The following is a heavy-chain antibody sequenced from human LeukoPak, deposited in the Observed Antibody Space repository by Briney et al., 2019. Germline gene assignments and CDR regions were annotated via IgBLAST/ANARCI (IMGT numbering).Heavy chain of an antibody. CDR1: GYTFTGYY. CDR3: ARDKGGGLKDDAFDI. Sequence: ASVKVSCKASGYTFTGYYMHWVRQAPGQGLEWMGWINPNSGGTNYAQKFQGRVTMTRDTSSSTAYMELSRLRSDDTAVSYCARDKGGGLKDDAFDIWGQGTMVTVSS. D-gene: IGHD3-16*01. J-gene: IGHJ3*02. CDR2: INPNSGGT. V-gene: IGHV1-2*02.